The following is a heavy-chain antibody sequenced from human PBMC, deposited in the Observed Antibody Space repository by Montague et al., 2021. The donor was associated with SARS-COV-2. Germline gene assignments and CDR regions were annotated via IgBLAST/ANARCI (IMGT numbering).Heavy chain of an antibody. CDR1: GDSVSTNSGT. CDR3: ARGQVTIFAVLIMLPAAGAIDV. J-gene: IGHJ3*01. Sequence: CAISGDSVSTNSGTWNWVRLSPSRGLEWLGRTYYRSEWYSDYSVSVKSRISINPDTSKNQFSLQLNSVTPEDTATYYCARGQVTIFAVLIMLPAAGAIDVWGQGTTVTVSS. D-gene: IGHD3-3*01. V-gene: IGHV6-1*01. CDR2: TYYRSEWYS.